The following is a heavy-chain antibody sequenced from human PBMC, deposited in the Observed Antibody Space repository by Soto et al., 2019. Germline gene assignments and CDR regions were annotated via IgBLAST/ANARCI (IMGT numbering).Heavy chain of an antibody. J-gene: IGHJ6*02. CDR2: IYYSGST. CDR1: GGSVGSGDYY. Sequence: SETLSLTCTVSGGSVGSGDYYWSWIRQPPGKDLEWIGYIYYSGSTYFNPSLKSRVTISVDTSKNQFSLKLSSVTAADTAVYYCARVGGLVAGQHYYYAMDVWGQGTTVTVSS. CDR3: ARVGGLVAGQHYYYAMDV. V-gene: IGHV4-30-4*01. D-gene: IGHD3-10*01.